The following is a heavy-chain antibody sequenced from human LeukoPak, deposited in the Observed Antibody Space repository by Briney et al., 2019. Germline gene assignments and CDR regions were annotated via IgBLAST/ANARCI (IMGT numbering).Heavy chain of an antibody. Sequence: SVKVSCKVSGGTFSSYAISWVRLAPGQGLEWMGGIIPIFGTANYAQKFQGRVTITADESTSTAYMELSSLRSEDTAVYYCAREFYGYPYCYGMDVWGQGTTVTVSS. D-gene: IGHD5-18*01. V-gene: IGHV1-69*01. CDR1: GGTFSSYA. CDR3: AREFYGYPYCYGMDV. J-gene: IGHJ6*02. CDR2: IIPIFGTA.